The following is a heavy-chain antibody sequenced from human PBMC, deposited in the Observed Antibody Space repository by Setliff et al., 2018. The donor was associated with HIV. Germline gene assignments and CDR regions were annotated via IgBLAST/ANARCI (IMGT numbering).Heavy chain of an antibody. D-gene: IGHD6-13*01. CDR3: VRRATAAEVFDY. Sequence: ASVKVSCKASGYTFTSYSMHWVRQAPGQRLEWMGWLRTGTGDTSYSVKFQGRLTITRDTSAHTAYMELSNLRSEDTAVYYCVRRATAAEVFDYWGQGTLVTVSS. CDR2: LRTGTGDT. J-gene: IGHJ4*02. CDR1: GYTFTSYS. V-gene: IGHV1-3*04.